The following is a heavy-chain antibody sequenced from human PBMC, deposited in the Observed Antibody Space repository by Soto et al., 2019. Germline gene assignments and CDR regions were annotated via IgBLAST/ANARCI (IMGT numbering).Heavy chain of an antibody. D-gene: IGHD4-17*01. Sequence: GGSLRLSCAASGFTVSSNYMSWVRQAPGKGLERVSVIYSGGSTYYADSVXXXXXXXRXNSKNXLYIHMHSLRAEEPAVYYCARAYGDYAGIGYWGQGTLVTVSS. CDR1: GFTVSSNY. CDR2: IYSGGST. J-gene: IGHJ4*02. V-gene: IGHV3-53*04. CDR3: ARAYGDYAGIGY.